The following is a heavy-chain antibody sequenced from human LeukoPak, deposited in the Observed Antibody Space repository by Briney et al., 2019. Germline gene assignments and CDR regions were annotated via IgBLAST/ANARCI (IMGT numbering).Heavy chain of an antibody. CDR3: AQDYYDSSGIFDY. D-gene: IGHD3-22*01. V-gene: IGHV3-30*18. CDR1: GFTFSSYG. CDR2: ISYDGSNK. Sequence: GGSLRLSCAASGFTFSSYGMHWVRQAPGKGLEWVAVISYDGSNKYYADSVKGRFTISRDNSKNTLYLQRNGLRAEDTAVYYCAQDYYDSSGIFDYWGQGTLVTVSS. J-gene: IGHJ4*02.